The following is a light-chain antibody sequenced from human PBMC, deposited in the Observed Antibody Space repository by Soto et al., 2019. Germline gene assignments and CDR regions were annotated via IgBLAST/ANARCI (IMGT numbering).Light chain of an antibody. J-gene: IGKJ5*01. Sequence: EIVMTQSPATLSVSPGERATLSFRASQSVRSSFLAWYQHKPGQAPRLLIYDTSNRATGIPARFSGSGSGTDFTLTISSLEPEDFAVYYCQQRSNWPITFGQGTRLEIK. CDR2: DTS. CDR1: QSVRSSF. V-gene: IGKV3-11*01. CDR3: QQRSNWPIT.